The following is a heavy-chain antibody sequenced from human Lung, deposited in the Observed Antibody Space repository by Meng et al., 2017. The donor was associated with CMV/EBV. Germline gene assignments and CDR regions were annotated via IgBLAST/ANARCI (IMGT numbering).Heavy chain of an antibody. CDR2: INTYNGNS. J-gene: IGHJ4*02. CDR1: GYNFRSYG. D-gene: IGHD3-22*01. CDR3: ARDEGLDNFDSKAYWGGYFDH. Sequence: SVXVSXXASGYNFRSYGISWVRQAPGQGLEWMGWINTYNGNSKHGQKFQGRVTMTTDATTGTAYMELRSLTSDDTAVYYCARDEGLDNFDSKAYWGGYFDHWGQGXLVTVSS. V-gene: IGHV1-18*04.